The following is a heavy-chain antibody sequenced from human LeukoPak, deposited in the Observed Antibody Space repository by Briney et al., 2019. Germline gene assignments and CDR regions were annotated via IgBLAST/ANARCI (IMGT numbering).Heavy chain of an antibody. Sequence: GGSLRLSCAPSGFTFKYHGMSWVRQAPGKGLEWVSSISGSGNTTYYADSVRGRFTISRDNPMNTLYLQMNSLRAEDTALYYCAKDLWYASVPRFDDWGQGALVTVSS. V-gene: IGHV3-23*01. J-gene: IGHJ4*02. CDR3: AKDLWYASVPRFDD. CDR2: ISGSGNTT. CDR1: GFTFKYHG. D-gene: IGHD3-10*01.